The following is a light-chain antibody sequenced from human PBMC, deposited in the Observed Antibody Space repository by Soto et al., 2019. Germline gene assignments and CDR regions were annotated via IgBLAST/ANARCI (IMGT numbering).Light chain of an antibody. CDR2: GAS. CDR3: QQYDSWPLT. CDR1: QSVSNNY. J-gene: IGKJ4*01. V-gene: IGKV3-20*01. Sequence: EIVLTQSPGTLSLSPGERATLSCRASQSVSNNYLAWYQQKPGQAPRLLIYGASNRATGIPDRFRGSGSGTEFTLTISSLQSEDFAVYYCQQYDSWPLTFGGGTKVDIK.